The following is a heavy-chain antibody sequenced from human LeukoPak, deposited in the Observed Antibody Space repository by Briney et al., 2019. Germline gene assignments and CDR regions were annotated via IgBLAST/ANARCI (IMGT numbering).Heavy chain of an antibody. V-gene: IGHV1-3*01. Sequence: GASVKVSCKASGYTFTSYAMHWVRQAPGQRLEWMGWINAGNGNTKYSQKFQGRVTITRDTSASTAYMELSSLRSEDTAVYYCARVRLGLAYCGGDCYSLDYWGQVTLVTVSS. CDR1: GYTFTSYA. J-gene: IGHJ4*02. D-gene: IGHD2-21*02. CDR3: ARVRLGLAYCGGDCYSLDY. CDR2: INAGNGNT.